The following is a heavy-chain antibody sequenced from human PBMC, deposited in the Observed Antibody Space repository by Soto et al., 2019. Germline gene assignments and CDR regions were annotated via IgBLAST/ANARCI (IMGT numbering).Heavy chain of an antibody. D-gene: IGHD1-26*01. J-gene: IGHJ6*02. CDR1: GYSFTSYW. CDR3: ARAPVGATTNYYYYRMDV. V-gene: IGHV5-51*01. CDR2: IYPGDSDT. Sequence: GESLKISCKGSGYSFTSYWIGWVRQMPGKGLEWMGIIYPGDSDTRYSPSFQGQVTISADKSISTAYLQWSSLKASDTAMYYCARAPVGATTNYYYYRMDVWGQGTTVTVSS.